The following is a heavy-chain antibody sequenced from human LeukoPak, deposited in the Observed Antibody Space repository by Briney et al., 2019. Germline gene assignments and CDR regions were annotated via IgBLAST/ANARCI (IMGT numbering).Heavy chain of an antibody. J-gene: IGHJ4*02. Sequence: SETLSLTCTVSGGSISSSSYYWGWIRPPPGKGLEWIVSIYYSGSTYYNPSLKSRVTISVDTSKNQFSLKLSSVTAADTAVYYCARGGPGSRISFDYWGQGTLVTVSS. CDR2: IYYSGST. D-gene: IGHD3-16*01. CDR3: ARGGPGSRISFDY. V-gene: IGHV4-39*01. CDR1: GGSISSSSYY.